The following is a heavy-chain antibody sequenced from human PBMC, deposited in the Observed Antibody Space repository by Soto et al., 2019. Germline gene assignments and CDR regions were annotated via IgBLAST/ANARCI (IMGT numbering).Heavy chain of an antibody. Sequence: QVQLVESGGGVVQPGRSLRLSCAASGFTFSSYGMHWVRQAPGKGLEWVAVISYDGSNKYYADSVKGRFTISRDNSKNTLYLQMNCLRAEDTAVYYCAQSFDFDWLVLHGMDVWGQGTTVTVSS. J-gene: IGHJ6*02. CDR2: ISYDGSNK. V-gene: IGHV3-30*03. CDR3: AQSFDFDWLVLHGMDV. CDR1: GFTFSSYG. D-gene: IGHD3-9*01.